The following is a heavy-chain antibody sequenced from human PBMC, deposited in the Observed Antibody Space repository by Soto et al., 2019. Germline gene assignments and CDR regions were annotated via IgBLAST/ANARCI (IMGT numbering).Heavy chain of an antibody. V-gene: IGHV1-3*01. CDR1: GYTFTSYA. Sequence: ASVKVSCKASGYTFTSYAMHWVRQAPGQRLEWMGWINAGNGNTKYSQKFQGRVTITRVTSASTAYMELSSLRSEDTAVYYCARASPYCGGDCYSYWGQGTLVTVSS. CDR2: INAGNGNT. CDR3: ARASPYCGGDCYSY. J-gene: IGHJ4*02. D-gene: IGHD2-21*02.